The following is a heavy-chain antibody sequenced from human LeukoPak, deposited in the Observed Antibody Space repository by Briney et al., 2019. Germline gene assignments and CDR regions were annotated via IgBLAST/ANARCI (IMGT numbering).Heavy chain of an antibody. CDR3: ARGWFYAFDI. V-gene: IGHV3-74*01. CDR2: IASDGSST. CDR1: GFTFSSYW. Sequence: GGSLRLSCAASGFTFSSYWMNWVRQAPGKGLVWVSRIASDGSSTTYADSVKGRFSISRDNAKNTLYLQMNSLRVEDTAVYSCARGWFYAFDIWGQGTMVTVSS. J-gene: IGHJ3*02. D-gene: IGHD2-15*01.